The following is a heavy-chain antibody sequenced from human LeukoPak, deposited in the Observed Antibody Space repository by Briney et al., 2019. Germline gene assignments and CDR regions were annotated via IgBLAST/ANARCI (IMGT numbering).Heavy chain of an antibody. CDR3: AKKRSSITIFGVVNYFDY. D-gene: IGHD3-3*01. CDR1: GFTFSSYA. J-gene: IGHJ4*02. Sequence: GGSLRLSCAASGFTFSSYAMSWVRQAPGKGLEWDSAISGSGGSTYYADSVKGRFTISRDNSKNTLYLQMNSLRAEDTAVYYCAKKRSSITIFGVVNYFDYWGQGTLVTVSS. CDR2: ISGSGGST. V-gene: IGHV3-23*01.